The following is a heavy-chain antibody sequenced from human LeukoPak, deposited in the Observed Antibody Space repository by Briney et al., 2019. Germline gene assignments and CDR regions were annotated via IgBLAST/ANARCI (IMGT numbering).Heavy chain of an antibody. Sequence: GGSLRLSWAASGFTFSSYWMHWVRQAPGKGLVWVSRIKSDGSSTSYADSVKGRFTISRDNAKNTLYLQMNSLRAEDTAVYYCARGSAVAGTGDYWGQGTLVTVSS. CDR2: IKSDGSST. CDR3: ARGSAVAGTGDY. V-gene: IGHV3-74*01. D-gene: IGHD6-19*01. J-gene: IGHJ4*02. CDR1: GFTFSSYW.